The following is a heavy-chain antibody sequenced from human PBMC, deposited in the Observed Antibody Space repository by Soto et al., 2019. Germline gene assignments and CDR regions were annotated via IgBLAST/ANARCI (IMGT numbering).Heavy chain of an antibody. Sequence: QVQLVESGGGVVQPGRSLRLSCAASGFTFSSYAMHWVRQAPGKGLEWVAVISYDGSNKYYADSVKGRFTISRDNSKNTLYLQMNSLRAEDTAVYYRARDPSYYYDSSGYYPADYWGQGTLVTVSS. CDR1: GFTFSSYA. J-gene: IGHJ4*02. CDR2: ISYDGSNK. CDR3: ARDPSYYYDSSGYYPADY. D-gene: IGHD3-22*01. V-gene: IGHV3-30-3*01.